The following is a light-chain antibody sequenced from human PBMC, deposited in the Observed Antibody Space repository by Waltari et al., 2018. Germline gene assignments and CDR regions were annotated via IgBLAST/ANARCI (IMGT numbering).Light chain of an antibody. CDR3: QQSYSSLPIT. CDR2: AAS. CDR1: RSIGTS. J-gene: IGKJ5*01. V-gene: IGKV1-39*01. Sequence: DILLTQSPSSLSPSVGDRVTITCRAGRSIGTSLNCDQQKPGNAPNHLIYAASSLQSRVPSRFSGGGSGIEFTLTISSLQPEDFATYYCQQSYSSLPITFGRGTRLEIK.